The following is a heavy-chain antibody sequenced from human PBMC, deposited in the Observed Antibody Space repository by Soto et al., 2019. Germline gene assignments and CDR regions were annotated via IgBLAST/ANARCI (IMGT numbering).Heavy chain of an antibody. D-gene: IGHD6-13*01. CDR2: IIPIFGTA. CDR1: GGTFSSYA. J-gene: IGHJ6*02. V-gene: IGHV1-69*06. CDR3: ASPRSSSSSWYYYYYGMDV. Sequence: QVQLVQSGAEVKKPGSSVKVSCKASGGTFSSYAISWVRQAPGQGLEWMGGIIPIFGTANYAQKFQGGVTITADKSTSTAYMELSSLRSEDTAVYYCASPRSSSSSWYYYYYGMDVWGQGTTVTVSS.